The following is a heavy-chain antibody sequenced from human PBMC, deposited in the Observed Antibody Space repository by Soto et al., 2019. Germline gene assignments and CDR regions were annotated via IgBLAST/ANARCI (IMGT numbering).Heavy chain of an antibody. CDR2: IKSKTDGGTT. V-gene: IGHV3-15*07. CDR3: TTDVYYYDSSEFDY. Sequence: GGSLRLSCAASGFTFSNAWMNWVRQAPGKGLEWVGRIKSKTDGGTTDYAAPVKGRFTISRDDSKNTRYLQMNSLKTEDTAVYYCTTDVYYYDSSEFDYWGQGTLVTVSS. CDR1: GFTFSNAW. D-gene: IGHD3-22*01. J-gene: IGHJ4*02.